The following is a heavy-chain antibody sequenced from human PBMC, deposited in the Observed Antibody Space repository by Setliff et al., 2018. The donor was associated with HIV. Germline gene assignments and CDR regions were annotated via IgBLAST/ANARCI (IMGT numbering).Heavy chain of an antibody. V-gene: IGHV5-51*01. Sequence: ESLKISCKGSGYSFTSYWIGWVRQMPGKGLEWLGIIYPGDSDTKYSPSFQGQVTFSADTSISTAYLQWSSLKASDTAMYYCAKGLGFCGSTTCFFDYWGQGTPVTVSS. J-gene: IGHJ4*02. CDR1: GYSFTSYW. D-gene: IGHD2-2*01. CDR3: AKGLGFCGSTTCFFDY. CDR2: IYPGDSDT.